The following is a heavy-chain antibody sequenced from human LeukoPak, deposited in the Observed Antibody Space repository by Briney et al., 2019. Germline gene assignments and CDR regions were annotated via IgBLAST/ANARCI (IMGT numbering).Heavy chain of an antibody. CDR2: ISGSGNGT. V-gene: IGHV3-23*01. Sequence: GGSLRLSCTASGFTFRTYAMNWVRQAPGKGLEWLSGISGSGNGTYYADSVKGRFTISRDNSKNVVYLQMNSLTVEDAATYYCAKRTMSAFDSWGQGTLLIVSS. CDR1: GFTFRTYA. J-gene: IGHJ4*02. CDR3: AKRTMSAFDS.